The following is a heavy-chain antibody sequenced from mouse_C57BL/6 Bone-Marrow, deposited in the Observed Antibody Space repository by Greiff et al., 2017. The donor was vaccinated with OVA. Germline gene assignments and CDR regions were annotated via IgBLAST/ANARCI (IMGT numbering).Heavy chain of an antibody. CDR1: GYTFTNYW. V-gene: IGHV1-63*01. CDR2: IYPGGGYT. CDR3: ARRPLYYFDY. D-gene: IGHD6-1*01. J-gene: IGHJ2*01. Sequence: LVESGAELVRPGTSVKMSCKASGYTFTNYWIGWAKQRPGHGLEWIGDIYPGGGYTNYNEKFKGKATLTADKSSSTAYMQFSSLTSEDSAIYYCARRPLYYFDYWGQGTTLTVSS.